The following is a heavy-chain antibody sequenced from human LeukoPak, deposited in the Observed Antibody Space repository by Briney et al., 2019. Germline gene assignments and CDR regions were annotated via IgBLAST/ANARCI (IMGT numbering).Heavy chain of an antibody. Sequence: PGGSLRLSCAASGFTFSSYAMSWVRQAPGKGLEWVSTISGNGGSTYYADSVKGRFTISRDNSKNTLYLQMNSLRAEDTAVYYCARGWIAVAAELYYFDYWGQGTLVTVSS. J-gene: IGHJ4*02. CDR1: GFTFSSYA. CDR2: ISGNGGST. CDR3: ARGWIAVAAELYYFDY. V-gene: IGHV3-23*01. D-gene: IGHD6-19*01.